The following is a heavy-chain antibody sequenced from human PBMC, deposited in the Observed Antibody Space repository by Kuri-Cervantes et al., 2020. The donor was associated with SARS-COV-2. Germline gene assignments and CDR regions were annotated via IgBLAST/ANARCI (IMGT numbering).Heavy chain of an antibody. CDR2: ISSSSSYT. J-gene: IGHJ5*02. Sequence: LSLTCAASGFTFSDYYMSWIRQAPGKGLEWVSYISSSSSYTNYADSVKGRFTISRDNAKNSLYLQMNSLRAEDTAVYYCARIVGGGSWFDPWGQGNLVTVSS. CDR1: GFTFSDYY. D-gene: IGHD1-26*01. CDR3: ARIVGGGSWFDP. V-gene: IGHV3-11*06.